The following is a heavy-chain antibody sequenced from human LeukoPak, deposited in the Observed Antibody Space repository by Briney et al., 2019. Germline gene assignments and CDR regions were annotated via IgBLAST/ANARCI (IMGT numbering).Heavy chain of an antibody. V-gene: IGHV3-43*02. CDR3: AKGISHYDFWSGFH. CDR2: ISGDGGST. J-gene: IGHJ4*02. Sequence: AGGSLRLSCAASGFTFDDYAMHWVRQAPGKGLECVSLISGDGGSTYYADSVKGRFTISRDNSKNSLYLQMNSLRTEDTALYYCAKGISHYDFWSGFHWGQGTLVTVSS. CDR1: GFTFDDYA. D-gene: IGHD3-3*01.